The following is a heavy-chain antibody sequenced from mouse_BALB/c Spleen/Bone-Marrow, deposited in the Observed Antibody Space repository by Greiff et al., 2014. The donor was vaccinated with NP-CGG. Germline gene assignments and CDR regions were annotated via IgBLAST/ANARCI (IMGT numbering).Heavy chain of an antibody. CDR1: GFNIKDTY. V-gene: IGHV14-3*02. Sequence: VQLQQSGAELVKPGASVKLSCTASGFNIKDTYMHWVKQRPEQGLEWIARIDPANGNTKYDPKFQGKATITADTSSNTAYLQLFSLTSEDTAVYYCARTPRATFYFDYWGQGTTLTVSS. D-gene: IGHD3-1*01. CDR2: IDPANGNT. CDR3: ARTPRATFYFDY. J-gene: IGHJ2*01.